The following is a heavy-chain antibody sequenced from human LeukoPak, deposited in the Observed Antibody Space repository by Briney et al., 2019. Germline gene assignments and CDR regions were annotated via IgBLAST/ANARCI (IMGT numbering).Heavy chain of an antibody. J-gene: IGHJ3*02. D-gene: IGHD3-16*01. CDR3: ARAHGGSAGDAFDI. CDR2: INWNGGST. Sequence: PGGSLRLSCTTSGFTFSSYALSWVRQAPGKGLEWVSGINWNGGSTGYADSVKGRFTISRDNAKNSLYLQMNSLRAEDTALYHCARAHGGSAGDAFDIWGQGTMVTVSS. CDR1: GFTFSSYA. V-gene: IGHV3-20*01.